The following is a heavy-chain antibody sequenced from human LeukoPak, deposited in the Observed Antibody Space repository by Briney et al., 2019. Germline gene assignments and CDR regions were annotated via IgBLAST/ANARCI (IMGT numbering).Heavy chain of an antibody. V-gene: IGHV1-2*02. D-gene: IGHD3-16*01. CDR1: GYTFTDYY. J-gene: IGHJ6*03. Sequence: ASVKVSCKASGYTFTDYYMHWVRQAPGQGLEWMGWINPNSGGTNYAQKFQGRVTMTRDTSISTAYMELSRLRSDDTAVYYCARVTITITFGGPEYYMDVWGKGTTVTISS. CDR3: ARVTITITFGGPEYYMDV. CDR2: INPNSGGT.